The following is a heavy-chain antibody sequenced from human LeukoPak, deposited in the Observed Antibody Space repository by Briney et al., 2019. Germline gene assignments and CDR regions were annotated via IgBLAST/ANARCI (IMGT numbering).Heavy chain of an antibody. CDR2: IIPIFGTA. V-gene: IGHV1-69*06. J-gene: IGHJ6*04. CDR1: GGTFSSYA. Sequence: GSSVKVSCKASGGTFSSYAISWVRQAPGQGLEWMGGIIPIFGTANYVQKFQGRVTITADKSTSTAYMELSSLRSEDTAVYYCASRGYGSGSYYKTFYYYGMDVWGKGTTVTVSS. D-gene: IGHD3-10*01. CDR3: ASRGYGSGSYYKTFYYYGMDV.